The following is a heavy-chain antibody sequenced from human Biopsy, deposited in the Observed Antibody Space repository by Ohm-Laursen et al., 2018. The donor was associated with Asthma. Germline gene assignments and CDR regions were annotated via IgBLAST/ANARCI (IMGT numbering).Heavy chain of an antibody. CDR2: IIPIFGIA. CDR3: ARGGSYSSRRYYFDY. Sequence: VKISCKASGGTFSSYAISSVRQAPGQGLGWMGGIIPIFGIANYAQKFQGRDTITADKSTSTAYMELSSLRSEDTAVYYCARGGSYSSRRYYFDYWGQGTLVTVSS. J-gene: IGHJ4*02. CDR1: GGTFSSYA. D-gene: IGHD1-26*01. V-gene: IGHV1-69*10.